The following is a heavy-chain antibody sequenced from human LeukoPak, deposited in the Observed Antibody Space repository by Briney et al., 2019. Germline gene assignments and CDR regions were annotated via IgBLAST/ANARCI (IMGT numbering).Heavy chain of an antibody. CDR2: ISYDGSNK. CDR3: AKFGYCSGGSCDLIPTDAFDI. V-gene: IGHV3-30*18. D-gene: IGHD2-15*01. CDR1: GFTFSSYG. Sequence: GGSLRLSCAASGFTFSSYGMRWVRQAPGKGLEWVAVISYDGSNKYYADSVKGRFTISRDNSKNTLYLQVNSLRAEDTAVYYCAKFGYCSGGSCDLIPTDAFDIWGQGTMVTVSS. J-gene: IGHJ3*02.